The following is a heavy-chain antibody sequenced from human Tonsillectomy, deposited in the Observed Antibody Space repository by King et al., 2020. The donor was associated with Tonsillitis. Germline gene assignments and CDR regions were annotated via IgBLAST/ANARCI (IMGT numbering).Heavy chain of an antibody. J-gene: IGHJ6*02. Sequence: VQLVESGGAWVQPGGSLRLSCAASGFAFSSYAMSWVRQAPGKGPEWVSAITDSGSKTYYADSVGGRLTISRDNSQNTLYLQMNSLRAEDTAIYYCARGSWGVGPYYGMDVWGRGTTVTVSS. CDR1: GFAFSSYA. CDR2: ITDSGSKT. D-gene: IGHD1-26*01. V-gene: IGHV3-23*04. CDR3: ARGSWGVGPYYGMDV.